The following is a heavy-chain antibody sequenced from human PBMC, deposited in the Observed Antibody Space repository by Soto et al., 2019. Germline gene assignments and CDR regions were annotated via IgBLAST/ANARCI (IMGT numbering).Heavy chain of an antibody. CDR3: FRFYSGTLDV. J-gene: IGHJ3*01. D-gene: IGHD1-26*01. Sequence: GGSLRLSCAASGLTFSDSAIHWVRQASGKGLEWVGRIRDKGNNYATAYAASVRGRFTISRDDSKNTAYLQMNSLKTEDTAVYYCFRFYSGTLDVWGQGTMVTVSS. CDR1: GLTFSDSA. CDR2: IRDKGNNYAT. V-gene: IGHV3-73*01.